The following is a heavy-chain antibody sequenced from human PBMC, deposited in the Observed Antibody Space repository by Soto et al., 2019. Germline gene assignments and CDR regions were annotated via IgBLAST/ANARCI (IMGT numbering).Heavy chain of an antibody. Sequence: GGSLRLSCAASGFTFRNFVMHWVRQAPGKGLEWVGRIKSKTDGGTTDYAAPVKGRFTISRDDSKNTLYLQMNSLKTEDTAVYYCTTGVPYCSGGSCYSYDAFDIWGQGTMVTVTS. CDR2: IKSKTDGGTT. CDR3: TTGVPYCSGGSCYSYDAFDI. CDR1: GFTFRNFV. D-gene: IGHD2-15*01. J-gene: IGHJ3*02. V-gene: IGHV3-15*01.